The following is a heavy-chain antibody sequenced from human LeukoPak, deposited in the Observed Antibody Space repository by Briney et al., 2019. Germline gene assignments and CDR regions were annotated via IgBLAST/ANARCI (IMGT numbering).Heavy chain of an antibody. J-gene: IGHJ3*02. D-gene: IGHD6-6*01. Sequence: ASVKVSCKASGYTFTNYGISWVRQAPGQGLDWMGWISAYNGNKVYAQELQGRVTMTTDTSTSTAYMELRSLSSDDTAVYYCARDRWSSSSSEGALDIWGQGTMVTVSS. CDR3: ARDRWSSSSSEGALDI. CDR2: ISAYNGNK. V-gene: IGHV1-18*01. CDR1: GYTFTNYG.